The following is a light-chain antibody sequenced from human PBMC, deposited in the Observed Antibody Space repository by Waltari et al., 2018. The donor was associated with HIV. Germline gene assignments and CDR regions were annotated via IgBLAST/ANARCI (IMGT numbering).Light chain of an antibody. V-gene: IGLV3-21*04. CDR3: QVWDSSSDRV. CDR1: NIGIKS. CDR2: DDS. J-gene: IGLJ3*02. Sequence: SYVLTQPPSVSVAPGKPARITCGGNNIGIKSEHWYKQKPGQAPVLVIYDDSDRPSGIPERFSGSNSGNTATLTISRVEAGDEADYYCQVWDSSSDRVFGGGTKLTVL.